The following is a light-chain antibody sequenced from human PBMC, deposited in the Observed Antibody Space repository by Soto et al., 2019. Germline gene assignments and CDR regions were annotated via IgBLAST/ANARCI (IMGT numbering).Light chain of an antibody. J-gene: IGLJ2*01. Sequence: QSVLTQPPSACGTPGQRVTISCSGSSSNIGSNFVYWYQQLPGTAPKLLIYRNNQRPSGVPGRFSGFKSGTSASLDISGFPSEDEADYYAAAWDNSRSHGVLGGG. V-gene: IGLV1-47*01. CDR3: AAWDNSRSHGV. CDR2: RNN. CDR1: SSNIGSNF.